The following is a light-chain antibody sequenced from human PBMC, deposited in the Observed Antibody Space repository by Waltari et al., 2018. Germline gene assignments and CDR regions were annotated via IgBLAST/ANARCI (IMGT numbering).Light chain of an antibody. V-gene: IGKV3-15*01. CDR1: QSVSSN. Sequence: EIVMTQSPATLSVSPGERATLSFRASQSVSSNLAWYQQKPGQARRLLIYGASTRATGIPARCSGSGSGTEFTLTISSLQSEDFAIYYCQQYNDWPRTFGQGAKVEIK. J-gene: IGKJ1*01. CDR3: QQYNDWPRT. CDR2: GAS.